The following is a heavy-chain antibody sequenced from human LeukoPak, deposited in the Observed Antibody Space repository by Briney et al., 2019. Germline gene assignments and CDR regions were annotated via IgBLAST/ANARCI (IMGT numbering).Heavy chain of an antibody. CDR2: IYPGDSGT. CDR1: GYCFTSYW. J-gene: IGHJ6*02. V-gene: IGHV5-51*01. CDR3: ARTPQDSSGWYDYYYGMDV. D-gene: IGHD6-19*01. Sequence: GESLKISCKGSGYCFTSYWIGWVRQMPGKGLEWMGIIYPGDSGTRYSPSFQGQVTISADKSISTAYLQWSSLKASDTAMYYCARTPQDSSGWYDYYYGMDVWGQGTTVTVSS.